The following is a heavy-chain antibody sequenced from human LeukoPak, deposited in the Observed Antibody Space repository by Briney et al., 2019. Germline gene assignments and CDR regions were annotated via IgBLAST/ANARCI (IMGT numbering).Heavy chain of an antibody. V-gene: IGHV4-34*01. CDR2: INHSGST. CDR1: GGSFSGYY. Sequence: SETLSLTCAVHGGSFSGYYWSWIRQPPGKGLEWIGEINHSGSTNYNPSLKSRVTISVDTSKNQFSLKLSSVTAADTAVYYCARGLFHMKQQLVSGGYWGQGTLVTVSS. J-gene: IGHJ4*02. CDR3: ARGLFHMKQQLVSGGY. D-gene: IGHD6-13*01.